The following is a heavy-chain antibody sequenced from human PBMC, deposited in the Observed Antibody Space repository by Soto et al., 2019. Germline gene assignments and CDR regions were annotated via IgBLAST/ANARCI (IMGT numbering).Heavy chain of an antibody. D-gene: IGHD4-17*01. J-gene: IGHJ4*02. CDR1: SGSISSSNW. V-gene: IGHV4-4*02. CDR2: INHSGST. Sequence: SETLSLTCAVSSGSISSSNWWSWVRQPPGKGLEWIGEINHSGSTNYNPSLKSRVTISVDTSKNQFSLKLSSVTAADTAVYYCARSALGDYIFDYWGQGTLVTVSS. CDR3: ARSALGDYIFDY.